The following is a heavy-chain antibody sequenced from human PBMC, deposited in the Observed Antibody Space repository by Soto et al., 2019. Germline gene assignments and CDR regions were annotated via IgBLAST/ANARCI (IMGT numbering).Heavy chain of an antibody. CDR3: ASSSLYGMVV. J-gene: IGHJ6*02. CDR2: IYYRGNT. Sequence: QVQLQESGPGLVKPSQTLSLTCSVSGGSISSGYYYWSWIRQPPGKGLEWIGNIYYRGNTYYNPSLKSRLIISIHTSNHQFSLKVGSVTAAGTAVYYCASSSLYGMVVWGQGTTVTVSS. CDR1: GGSISSGYYY. V-gene: IGHV4-30-4*01.